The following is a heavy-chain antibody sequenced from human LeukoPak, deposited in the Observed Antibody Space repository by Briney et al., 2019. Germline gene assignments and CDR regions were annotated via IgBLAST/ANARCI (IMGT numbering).Heavy chain of an antibody. V-gene: IGHV1-46*01. D-gene: IGHD1-1*01. Sequence: ASVKVSCKTSGYTFTSYDINWVRQAPGQGLEWMGIINPSGGSTSYAQKFQGRVTMTRDTSTSTVYMELSSLRSEDTAVYYCARAPTGCDYWGQGTPVTVSS. CDR2: INPSGGST. CDR1: GYTFTSYD. CDR3: ARAPTGCDY. J-gene: IGHJ4*02.